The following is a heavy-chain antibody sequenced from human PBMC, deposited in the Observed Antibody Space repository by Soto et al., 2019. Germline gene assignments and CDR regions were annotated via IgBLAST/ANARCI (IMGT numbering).Heavy chain of an antibody. Sequence: QVQLVQSGAEVKKPGASVKVSCKTSGYTFTSYHISWVRQAPGQGLEWMGWISAYNTNTNYAQKFQGRVTMSTDTLTSTAYLELRSLRSDDTAVYYCARDTPPTDYWGQGTLVTVSS. J-gene: IGHJ4*02. CDR2: ISAYNTNT. V-gene: IGHV1-18*01. CDR3: ARDTPPTDY. CDR1: GYTFTSYH.